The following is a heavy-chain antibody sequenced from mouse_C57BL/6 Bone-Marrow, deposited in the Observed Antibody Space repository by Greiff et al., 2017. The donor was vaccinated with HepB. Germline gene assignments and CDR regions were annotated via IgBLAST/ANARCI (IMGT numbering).Heavy chain of an antibody. Sequence: EVKLMESGGGLVKPGGSLKLSCAASGFTFSSYAMSWVRQTPEKRLEWVATISDGGSYTYYPDNVKGRFTISRDNAKNNLYLQMSHLKSEDTAMYYCASYYYGSSYYFDYWGQGTTLTVSS. V-gene: IGHV5-4*03. D-gene: IGHD1-1*01. CDR3: ASYYYGSSYYFDY. CDR1: GFTFSSYA. J-gene: IGHJ2*01. CDR2: ISDGGSYT.